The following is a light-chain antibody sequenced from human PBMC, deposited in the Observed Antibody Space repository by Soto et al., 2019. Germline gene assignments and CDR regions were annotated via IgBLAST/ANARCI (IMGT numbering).Light chain of an antibody. Sequence: QSVLTQPASVSASPGQSVTISCAVTSSDVGGYNYVSWYQQRPGRAPKLMIYEVTYRPSGVSNRFSGSKSGNTASLTISGLQAEDEADYYCSSYTTSSTLVFGTGTKVTVL. CDR3: SSYTTSSTLV. CDR2: EVT. V-gene: IGLV2-14*01. CDR1: SSDVGGYNY. J-gene: IGLJ1*01.